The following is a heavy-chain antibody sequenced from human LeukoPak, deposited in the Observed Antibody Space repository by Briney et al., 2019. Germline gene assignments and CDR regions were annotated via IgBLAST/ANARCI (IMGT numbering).Heavy chain of an antibody. V-gene: IGHV4-59*01. CDR3: ARYSITMVRESRWFDY. Sequence: SETLSLTCTVSGGSISSYYWSWIRQPPGKGLEWIGYIYYSGSTNYNPSLKSRVTISVDTSKNQFSLKLSSVTAADTAVYYCARYSITMVRESRWFDYWGQGTLVTVSS. D-gene: IGHD3-10*01. J-gene: IGHJ4*02. CDR2: IYYSGST. CDR1: GGSISSYY.